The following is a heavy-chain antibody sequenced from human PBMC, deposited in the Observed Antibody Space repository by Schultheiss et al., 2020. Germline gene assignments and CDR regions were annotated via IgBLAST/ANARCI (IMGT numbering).Heavy chain of an antibody. V-gene: IGHV3-7*01. CDR3: ARARGRLLWFREKGGGMDV. CDR1: GFTFSSYW. D-gene: IGHD3-10*01. Sequence: GGSLRLSCAASGFTFSSYWMSWVRQAPGKGLEWVANIKQDGSEKYYVDSVKGRFTISRDNAKNSLYLQMNSLRAEDTAVYYCARARGRLLWFREKGGGMDVWGQGTTVTVSS. CDR2: IKQDGSEK. J-gene: IGHJ6*02.